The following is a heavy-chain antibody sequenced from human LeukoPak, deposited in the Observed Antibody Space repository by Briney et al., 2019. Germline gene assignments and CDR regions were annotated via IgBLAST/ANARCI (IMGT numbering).Heavy chain of an antibody. V-gene: IGHV3-15*01. Sequence: GGSLRLSCAASGFTFRSAWMAWVRQAPGKGLEWVGRFKSKTDGGSTDYAAPVKGRFAISRDDSKNTLFLQMNSLKTEDTAVYYCKGYYYDSSGYYYFDYWGQGTLVTVSS. CDR2: FKSKTDGGST. CDR3: KGYYYDSSGYYYFDY. J-gene: IGHJ4*02. CDR1: GFTFRSAW. D-gene: IGHD3-22*01.